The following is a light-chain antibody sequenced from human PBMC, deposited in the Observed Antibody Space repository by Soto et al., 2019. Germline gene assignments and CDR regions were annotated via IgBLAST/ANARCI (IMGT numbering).Light chain of an antibody. Sequence: QSALTQPASVSGSPGQSITISCTATSSDVGSYTLVSWYQQHPGKAPKLIIYEGNKRPSGVSNRFSGSKSGNTASLTVSGLQDADEADYYCCSYAGTCPHWVFGGGTKLTVL. CDR2: EGN. V-gene: IGLV2-23*01. J-gene: IGLJ3*02. CDR1: SSDVGSYTL. CDR3: CSYAGTCPHWV.